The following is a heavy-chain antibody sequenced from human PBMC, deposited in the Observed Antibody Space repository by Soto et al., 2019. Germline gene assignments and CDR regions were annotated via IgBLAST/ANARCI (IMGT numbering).Heavy chain of an antibody. J-gene: IGHJ4*02. Sequence: PSETLSLTCTVSGGSVSSSSYYWGWIRQPPGKGLEWIVYIYNIGSTNYNPSLRGRVTMSMDTSQEQFSLKLSSVTAADTAVYYCARDKITGLFDYWGQGTLVTVSS. CDR3: ARDKITGLFDY. V-gene: IGHV4-61*01. CDR1: GGSVSSSSYY. CDR2: IYNIGST. D-gene: IGHD2-8*02.